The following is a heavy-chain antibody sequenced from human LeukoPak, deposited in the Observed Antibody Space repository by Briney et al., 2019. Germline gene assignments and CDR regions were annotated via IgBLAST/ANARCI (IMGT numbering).Heavy chain of an antibody. Sequence: SQTLSLTCTVSGGSISSGGYYWSWIRQHPGKGLEWIGYIYYSGSTYYNPSLKSRVTISVDTSKNQFSLKLSSVTAADTAVYYCARGPPYIVVVTAIGFFDSWGQGTLVTVSS. CDR3: ARGPPYIVVVTAIGFFDS. J-gene: IGHJ4*02. CDR2: IYYSGST. CDR1: GGSISSGGYY. V-gene: IGHV4-31*03. D-gene: IGHD2-21*02.